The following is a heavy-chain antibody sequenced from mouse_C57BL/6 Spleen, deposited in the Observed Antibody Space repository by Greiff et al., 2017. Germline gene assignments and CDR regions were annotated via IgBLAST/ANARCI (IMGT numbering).Heavy chain of an antibody. D-gene: IGHD2-1*01. CDR1: GYTFTSYW. CDR3: ARSVGIYYGNYGGAMDY. V-gene: IGHV1-53*01. J-gene: IGHJ4*01. Sequence: VQLQQPGTELVKPGASVKLSCKASGYTFTSYWMHWVKQRPGQGLEWIGNINPSNGGTNYNEKFKSKATLTVDKSSSTAYMQLSSLTSEDSAVYYCARSVGIYYGNYGGAMDYWGQGTSVTVSS. CDR2: INPSNGGT.